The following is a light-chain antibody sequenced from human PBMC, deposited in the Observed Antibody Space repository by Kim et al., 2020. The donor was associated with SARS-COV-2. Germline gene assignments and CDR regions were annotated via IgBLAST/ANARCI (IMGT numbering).Light chain of an antibody. CDR3: QQYGNSPLT. CDR2: GAS. CDR1: QSVTSSH. Sequence: EIVLTQSPGTLSLSPGERATLSCRASQSVTSSHLAWYQQKPGQAPRLLIYGASSRATGIPDRFSGSGSGTDFTLTISRLEPEDFAVYYCQQYGNSPLTFGGGTKLEI. J-gene: IGKJ4*01. V-gene: IGKV3-20*01.